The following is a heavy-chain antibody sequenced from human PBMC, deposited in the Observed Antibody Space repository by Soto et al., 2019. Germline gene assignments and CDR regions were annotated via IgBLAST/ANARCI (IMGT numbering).Heavy chain of an antibody. V-gene: IGHV4-59*08. CDR3: ATHSLDSGYGSS. D-gene: IGHD5-12*01. CDR1: GGSTGNLY. J-gene: IGHJ5*02. CDR2: IYNSGAR. Sequence: SETLSLTCTVSGGSTGNLYLSWIRQPPGKGLEWIGYIYNSGARNYHPSLKSRVIMSVDTSRTRFTLEVTSVTAADSAVYYCATHSLDSGYGSSWAPGTLVTVSS.